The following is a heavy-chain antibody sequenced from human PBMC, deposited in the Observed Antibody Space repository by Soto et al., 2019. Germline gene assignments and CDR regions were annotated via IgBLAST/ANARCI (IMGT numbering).Heavy chain of an antibody. V-gene: IGHV1-69*01. CDR2: IIPIFGTA. CDR3: ARDKKAVTTGYYYYYYGMDV. CDR1: GGTFSSYA. Sequence: QVQLVQSGAEVKKPGSSVKVSCKASGGTFSSYAISWVRQAPGQGLEWMGGIIPIFGTANYAQKFQGRVTITADESTSTAYMELSSLISEDTAVYYCARDKKAVTTGYYYYYYGMDVWGQGTTVTVSS. D-gene: IGHD4-4*01. J-gene: IGHJ6*02.